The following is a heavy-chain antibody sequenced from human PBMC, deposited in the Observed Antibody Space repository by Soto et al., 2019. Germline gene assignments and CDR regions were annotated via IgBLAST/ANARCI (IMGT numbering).Heavy chain of an antibody. D-gene: IGHD6-6*01. CDR3: ARSSFWPYYYYYGMDV. J-gene: IGHJ6*02. V-gene: IGHV3-30-3*01. CDR2: ISYDGSNK. Sequence: PGGSLRLSCAASGFTFSSYAMHWVRQAPGKGLEWVAVISYDGSNKYYADSVKGRFTISRDNSKNTLYLQMNSLRAEDTAVYYCARSSFWPYYYYYGMDVWGQGTTVTVSS. CDR1: GFTFSSYA.